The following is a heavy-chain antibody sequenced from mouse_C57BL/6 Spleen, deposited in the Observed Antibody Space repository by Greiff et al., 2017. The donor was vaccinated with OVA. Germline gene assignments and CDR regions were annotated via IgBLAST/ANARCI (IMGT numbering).Heavy chain of an antibody. J-gene: IGHJ4*01. CDR3: ARDGYYPYYAMDY. CDR2: ISYDGSN. V-gene: IGHV3-6*01. D-gene: IGHD2-3*01. CDR1: GYSITSGYY. Sequence: ESGPGLVKPSQSLSLTCSVTGYSITSGYYWNWIRQFPGNKLEWMGYISYDGSNNYNPSLKNRISITRDTSKNQFFLKLNSVTTEDTATYYCARDGYYPYYAMDYWGQGTSVTVSS.